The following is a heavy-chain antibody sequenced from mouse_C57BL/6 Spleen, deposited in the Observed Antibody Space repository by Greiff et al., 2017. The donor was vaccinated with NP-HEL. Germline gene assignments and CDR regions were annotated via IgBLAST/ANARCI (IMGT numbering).Heavy chain of an antibody. Sequence: EVKLLESGGGLVKPGGSLKLSCAASGFTFSSYAMSWVRQTPEKRLEWVATISDGGSYTYYPDNVKGRFTISRDNAKHNLCLQMSHLKSEDTAMYYCARDGGGAMDYWGQGTSVTVSS. CDR3: ARDGGGAMDY. V-gene: IGHV5-4*01. J-gene: IGHJ4*01. CDR2: ISDGGSYT. CDR1: GFTFSSYA.